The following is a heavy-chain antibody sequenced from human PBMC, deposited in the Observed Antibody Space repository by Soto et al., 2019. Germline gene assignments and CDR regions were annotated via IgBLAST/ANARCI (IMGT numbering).Heavy chain of an antibody. CDR3: ARDSVEYCGGDCFDP. Sequence: SETLSLTCTVSDGSISSYYWSWIRQPPGKGLEWIGYIYYSGSTNYNPSLKSRVTISVDTSKNQFSLKLSSVTAADTAVYYCARDSVEYCGGDCFDPWGQGTLVTVSS. CDR1: DGSISSYY. J-gene: IGHJ5*02. D-gene: IGHD2-21*01. CDR2: IYYSGST. V-gene: IGHV4-59*01.